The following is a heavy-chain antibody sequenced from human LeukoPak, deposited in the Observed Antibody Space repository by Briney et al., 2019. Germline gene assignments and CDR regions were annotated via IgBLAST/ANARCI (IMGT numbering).Heavy chain of an antibody. CDR2: INPSGGST. D-gene: IGHD3-10*01. CDR3: ARDGIHIGSSIPYFDY. CDR1: GYTFTSYY. V-gene: IGHV1-46*01. J-gene: IGHJ4*02. Sequence: ASVKVSCKASGYTFTSYYMHWVRQAPGQGLEWMGIINPSGGSTSYAQKFQGRVTMTRDTSTSAVYMELSSLRSEDTAVYYCARDGIHIGSSIPYFDYWGQGTLMTVSS.